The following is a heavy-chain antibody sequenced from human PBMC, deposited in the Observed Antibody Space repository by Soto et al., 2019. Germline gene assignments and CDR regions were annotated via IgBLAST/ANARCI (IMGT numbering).Heavy chain of an antibody. D-gene: IGHD6-19*01. CDR3: ARANGSGWYYFDY. CDR1: GDSMNNYY. CDR2: IYYTGST. Sequence: TSETLSLTCTVSGDSMNNYYWSWIRQPPGKGLEWIGYIYYTGSTNYNPSLKSRVTISLDTSKNQFSLKLTSVTAADTAVYYCARANGSGWYYFDYWGQGTLVTVSS. V-gene: IGHV4-59*01. J-gene: IGHJ4*02.